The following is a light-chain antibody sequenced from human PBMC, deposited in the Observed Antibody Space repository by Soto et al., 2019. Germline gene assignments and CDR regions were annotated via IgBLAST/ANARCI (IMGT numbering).Light chain of an antibody. V-gene: IGKV3-20*01. Sequence: EIVLTQSPGTLSLSPGERATLSCRASQSVSSSYLAWYQQKPGQAPRLLIYGASSRAIGIPDRFSGSGSGTDLTLPISRLEPDDLAVYYCQQSDSSPLTFGGGTKVELK. J-gene: IGKJ4*01. CDR3: QQSDSSPLT. CDR1: QSVSSSY. CDR2: GAS.